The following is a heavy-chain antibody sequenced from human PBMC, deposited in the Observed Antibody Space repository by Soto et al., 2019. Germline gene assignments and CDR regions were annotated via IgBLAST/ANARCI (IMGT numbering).Heavy chain of an antibody. CDR3: ACYSISWYGFGDYYYYYYMDV. CDR2: ISAYNGNT. V-gene: IGHV1-18*01. CDR1: GYTFTSYG. Sequence: ASVKVSCKASGYTFTSYGISWVRQAPGQGLEWMGWISAYNGNTNYAQKLQGRVTMTTDTSTSTAYMELRSLRSDDTAVYYCACYSISWYGFGDYYYYYYMDVYDKESTGTASS. D-gene: IGHD6-13*01. J-gene: IGHJ6*03.